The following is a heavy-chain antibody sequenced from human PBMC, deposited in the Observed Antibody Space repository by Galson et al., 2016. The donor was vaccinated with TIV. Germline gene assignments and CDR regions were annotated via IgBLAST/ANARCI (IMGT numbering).Heavy chain of an antibody. D-gene: IGHD1-26*01. CDR3: ARGTGVVGDGWFLP. CDR2: TYYRSKWYN. CDR1: GDSVSNNVVA. V-gene: IGHV6-1*01. Sequence: CAISGDSVSNNVVAWNWIRQSPSRGLEWLGRTYYRSKWYNDYAISVKSRLIINADTSNNQVSLQLNSVTPEDTAVYYCARGTGVVGDGWFLPWGQGTLVTVSS. J-gene: IGHJ5*02.